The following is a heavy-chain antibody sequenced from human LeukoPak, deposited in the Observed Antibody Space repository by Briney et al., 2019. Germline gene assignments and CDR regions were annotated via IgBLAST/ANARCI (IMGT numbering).Heavy chain of an antibody. D-gene: IGHD3-3*01. V-gene: IGHV4-39*01. J-gene: IGHJ3*02. CDR1: GGSISSSSYY. Sequence: NPSETLSLTCTVSGGSISSSSYYWGWIRQPPGKGLEWIGSIYYSGSTYYNPSLKSRVTISVDTSKNQFSLKLSSVTAADTAVYYCARHHTRHAFGIWGQGTMVTVSS. CDR3: ARHHTRHAFGI. CDR2: IYYSGST.